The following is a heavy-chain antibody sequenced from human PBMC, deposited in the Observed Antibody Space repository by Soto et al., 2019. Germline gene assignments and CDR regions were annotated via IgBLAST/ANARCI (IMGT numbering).Heavy chain of an antibody. V-gene: IGHV3-48*01. CDR1: GFTFSSYS. Sequence: HPGGSLRLSCAASGFTFSSYSMNWVRQAPGKGLEWISYISSSSSTIYYADSVEGRFTISRDNAKNSLYLQMNSLKAGDTAVYYSARDLYCSGASCYPWGQGTLVTVSS. CDR3: ARDLYCSGASCYP. D-gene: IGHD2-15*01. CDR2: ISSSSSTI. J-gene: IGHJ5*02.